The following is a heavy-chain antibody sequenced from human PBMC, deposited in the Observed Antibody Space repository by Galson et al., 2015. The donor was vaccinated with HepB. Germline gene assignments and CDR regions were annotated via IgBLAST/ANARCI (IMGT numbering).Heavy chain of an antibody. Sequence: SVKVSCKASGYAFTSYGISWVRQAPGQGLEWMGWISGYDDDTNYAQKFQGRVTMTTDTSTKTAYMELRSLRSDDTAVYYCARATRGYSSGGYFDNWGQGTLVTVSS. CDR1: GYAFTSYG. CDR3: ARATRGYSSGGYFDN. CDR2: ISGYDDDT. D-gene: IGHD6-19*01. J-gene: IGHJ4*02. V-gene: IGHV1-18*04.